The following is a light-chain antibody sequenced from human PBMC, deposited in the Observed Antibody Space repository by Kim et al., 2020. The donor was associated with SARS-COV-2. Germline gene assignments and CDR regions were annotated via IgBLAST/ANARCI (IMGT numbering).Light chain of an antibody. CDR3: QVWDSSSDHRV. V-gene: IGLV3-21*04. Sequence: GPGKTARITCGGKNIGSKSVHWYQQKPGQAPVLVIYYDSDRPSGIPERFSGSNSGNTATLTISRVEAGDEADYYCQVWDSSSDHRVFGGGTQLTVL. CDR1: NIGSKS. J-gene: IGLJ3*02. CDR2: YDS.